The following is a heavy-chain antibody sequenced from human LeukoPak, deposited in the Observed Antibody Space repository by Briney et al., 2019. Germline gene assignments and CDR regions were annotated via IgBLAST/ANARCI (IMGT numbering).Heavy chain of an antibody. CDR1: GFTFSSYW. D-gene: IGHD4-17*01. CDR3: ARGSLMTTVIHRLDDAFDI. J-gene: IGHJ3*02. Sequence: GGSLRLSCAASGFTFSSYWMSWVRQAPGKGLEWVANIKQDGSEKYYVDSVKGRFTISRDNAKNSLYLQMNSLRAEDTAVYYCARGSLMTTVIHRLDDAFDIWGQGTMVTVSS. CDR2: IKQDGSEK. V-gene: IGHV3-7*01.